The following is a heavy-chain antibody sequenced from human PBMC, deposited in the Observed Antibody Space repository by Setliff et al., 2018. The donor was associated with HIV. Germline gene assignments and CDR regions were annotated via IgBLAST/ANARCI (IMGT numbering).Heavy chain of an antibody. CDR2: FHHSGNT. D-gene: IGHD3-3*01. CDR3: ARAPITIFGVLIMPGSYDY. CDR1: GDSISSNTYF. Sequence: SETLSLTCTVSGDSISSNTYFWGWIRQPPGKGLEWIGNFHHSGNTYYNPSLKSRVTISVDMSKNQFSLKLTSVTAAGTAVYYCARAPITIFGVLIMPGSYDYWGQGTLVTVSS. J-gene: IGHJ4*02. V-gene: IGHV4-39*01.